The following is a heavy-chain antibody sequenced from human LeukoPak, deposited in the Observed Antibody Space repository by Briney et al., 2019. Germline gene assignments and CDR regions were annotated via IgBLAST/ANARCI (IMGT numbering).Heavy chain of an antibody. Sequence: GGSLRLSCAASGFTFSSHAMHWVRQAPGKGLERGAVISYDGSNKYYADSVKGRFTISRDNSKNTLYLQMNSLRAEDTAVYYCARDRRGYCSSTSCFTDAFDIWGQGTMVTVSS. CDR2: ISYDGSNK. CDR3: ARDRRGYCSSTSCFTDAFDI. V-gene: IGHV3-30*04. D-gene: IGHD2-2*02. CDR1: GFTFSSHA. J-gene: IGHJ3*02.